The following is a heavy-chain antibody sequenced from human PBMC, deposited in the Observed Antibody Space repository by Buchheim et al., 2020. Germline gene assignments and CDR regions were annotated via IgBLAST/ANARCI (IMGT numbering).Heavy chain of an antibody. CDR2: IYYSGST. J-gene: IGHJ4*02. CDR1: GGSISSGGYY. D-gene: IGHD2-15*01. CDR3: ARYAVGYCSGGSCRNPYYFDY. Sequence: QVQLQESGPGLVKPSQTLSLTCTVSGGSISSGGYYWSWIRQHPGKGLEWIGYIYYSGSTYYNPSLKSRVTISVDTSKNQFSLKLSSVTSEDTAVYYCARYAVGYCSGGSCRNPYYFDYWGQRTL. V-gene: IGHV4-31*03.